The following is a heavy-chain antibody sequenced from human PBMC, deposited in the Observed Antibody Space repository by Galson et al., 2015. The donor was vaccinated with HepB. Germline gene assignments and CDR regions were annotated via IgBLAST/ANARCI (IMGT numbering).Heavy chain of an antibody. J-gene: IGHJ3*02. D-gene: IGHD1-7*01. V-gene: IGHV1-18*01. CDR2: ISTYNGNT. Sequence: SVKVSCKASGYTFTNYAATWVRQAPGQGLEWMGWISTYNGNTNYAQKLRDRVTMTTDTSTSTSYMELRSLRSDDTAVYYCVRVKGSNFDAFEIWGQGTRVTVSS. CDR1: GYTFTNYA. CDR3: VRVKGSNFDAFEI.